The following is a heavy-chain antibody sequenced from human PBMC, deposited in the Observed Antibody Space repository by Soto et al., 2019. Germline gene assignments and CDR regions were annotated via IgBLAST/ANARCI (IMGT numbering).Heavy chain of an antibody. J-gene: IGHJ6*02. CDR2: RHHSGST. V-gene: IGHV4-59*01. CDR1: GGSISGYY. CDR3: ARDGDGRMTTNPYYYNGMDV. D-gene: IGHD4-4*01. Sequence: SETLSLTCSVSGGSISGYYWSWIRQPPGKGLEWVGYRHHSGSTNYNASLKSRVTTSLDTSNYQFSLKLSSVTAADTAVYYCARDGDGRMTTNPYYYNGMDVWGPGTTVTVSS.